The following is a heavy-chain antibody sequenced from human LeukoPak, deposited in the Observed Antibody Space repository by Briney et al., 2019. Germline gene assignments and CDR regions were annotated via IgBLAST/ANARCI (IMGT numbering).Heavy chain of an antibody. D-gene: IGHD1-14*01. CDR3: AGGIVTTYFFDY. CDR1: GNTFTGYY. CDR2: INPNSDGT. J-gene: IGHJ4*02. Sequence: ASVKVSCKASGNTFTGYYMHWVRQAPGQGLEWMRRINPNSDGTNFAQKFQGRVTMTRDTSISTAYMELSRLTSDDTAVYFCAGGIVTTYFFDYWGQGTLVTVSS. V-gene: IGHV1-2*06.